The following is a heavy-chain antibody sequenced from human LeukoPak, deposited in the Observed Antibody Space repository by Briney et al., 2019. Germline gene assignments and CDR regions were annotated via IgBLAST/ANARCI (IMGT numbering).Heavy chain of an antibody. CDR3: ARDQPRYSGSHYSFDY. Sequence: GASVTVSCKASGYTFTSYGISWLRQAPGQGLEWMGRISACSDNTVYSRKLQGRVTMTTDTSTNTAYMELRSLRSDDTAVYYCARDQPRYSGSHYSFDYWGQGTLVTVSS. V-gene: IGHV1-18*01. D-gene: IGHD1-26*01. J-gene: IGHJ4*02. CDR2: ISACSDNT. CDR1: GYTFTSYG.